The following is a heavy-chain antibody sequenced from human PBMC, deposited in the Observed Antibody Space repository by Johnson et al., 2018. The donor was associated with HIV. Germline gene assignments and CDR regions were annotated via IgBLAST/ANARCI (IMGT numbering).Heavy chain of an antibody. D-gene: IGHD1-1*01. Sequence: QVQLVESGGGLVQPGGSLRLSCAASGFTFSSYTMHWVRQAPGKGLEWVAVISYDGSNKYFADSVKVRFTISRDNSKNTLYLQMSSLRAEDTAVYYCARGGIIHDAFDIWGQGTMVTVSS. CDR3: ARGGIIHDAFDI. CDR2: ISYDGSNK. V-gene: IGHV3-30*04. CDR1: GFTFSSYT. J-gene: IGHJ3*02.